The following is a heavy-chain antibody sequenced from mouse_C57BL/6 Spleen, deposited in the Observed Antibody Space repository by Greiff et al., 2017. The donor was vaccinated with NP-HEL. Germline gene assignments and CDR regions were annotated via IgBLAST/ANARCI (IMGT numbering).Heavy chain of an antibody. V-gene: IGHV1-15*01. J-gene: IGHJ3*01. CDR2: IDPETGGT. CDR3: TPYYYGSSYWFAY. Sequence: VQLQQSGAELVRPGASVTLSFKASGYTFTDYEMHWVKQTPVHGLEWIGAIDPETGGTAYNQKFKGKAILTADKSSSTAYMELRSLTSEDSAVYYCTPYYYGSSYWFAYWGQGTLVTVSA. CDR1: GYTFTDYE. D-gene: IGHD1-1*01.